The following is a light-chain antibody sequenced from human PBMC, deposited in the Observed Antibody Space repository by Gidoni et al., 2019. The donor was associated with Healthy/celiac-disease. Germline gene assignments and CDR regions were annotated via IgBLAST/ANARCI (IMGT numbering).Light chain of an antibody. CDR3: QQYNNWPPGS. Sequence: EIVMTQSPATLSVSPGERATLSCRASQSVSSNLAWYQQKPGQAPRLLIYGASTRATGIQARFSGSGSGTEFTLTISSLQSEDFAVYYCQQYNNWPPGSFGQGTKLEIK. CDR1: QSVSSN. CDR2: GAS. J-gene: IGKJ2*04. V-gene: IGKV3-15*01.